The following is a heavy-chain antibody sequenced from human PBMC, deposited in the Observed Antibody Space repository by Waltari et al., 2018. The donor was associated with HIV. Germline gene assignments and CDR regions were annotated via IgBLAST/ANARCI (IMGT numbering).Heavy chain of an antibody. CDR3: TRSLALRIAAPGADV. CDR2: INPKTGAT. V-gene: IGHV1-8*01. CDR1: GYTFTNYD. D-gene: IGHD6-13*01. J-gene: IGHJ6*02. Sequence: QEQLVQSGAEVKRPGASVTISCSTSGYTFTNYDITWGRQDPGQGLEWVGWINPKTGATAFQDELQGRSTFTRDISSGTAYMDLTGLTKEDTATYYCTRSLALRIAAPGADVWGQGTRLIVSS.